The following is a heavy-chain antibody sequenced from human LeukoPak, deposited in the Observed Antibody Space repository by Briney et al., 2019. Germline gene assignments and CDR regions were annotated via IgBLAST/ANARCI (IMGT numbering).Heavy chain of an antibody. CDR2: LKRDESEK. V-gene: IGHV3-7*01. Sequence: GGSLRLSCAASGLTFSFYWMSWVRQAPGKGLEWVATLKRDESEKYYVDSVKGRFTISRDNAKNSLYLQMNSLRAEDTAVYYCARPATSAGGRIYYFDHWGQGTLVTVSS. CDR3: ARPATSAGGRIYYFDH. D-gene: IGHD6-19*01. J-gene: IGHJ4*02. CDR1: GLTFSFYW.